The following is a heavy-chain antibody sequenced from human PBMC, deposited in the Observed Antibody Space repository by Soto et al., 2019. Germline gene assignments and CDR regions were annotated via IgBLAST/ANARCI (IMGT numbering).Heavy chain of an antibody. CDR1: GYTFTSYG. V-gene: IGHV1-18*01. Sequence: QVQLVQSGAEVKKPGASVKVSCKASGYTFTSYGIRWVRQAPGQGLGWMGWISAYNGNTNYAQKLQGRVTITTDTATSTAYMELRSLRSDETAVYYCARGYCSSTSCYAFDYWGQGTLVTVSS. CDR2: ISAYNGNT. CDR3: ARGYCSSTSCYAFDY. J-gene: IGHJ4*02. D-gene: IGHD2-2*01.